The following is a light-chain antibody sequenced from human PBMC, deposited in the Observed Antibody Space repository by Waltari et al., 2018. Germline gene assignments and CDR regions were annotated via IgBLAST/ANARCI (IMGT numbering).Light chain of an antibody. CDR1: QSVGSY. CDR3: QQRSNWTPHT. Sequence: EIVLTQSPDTLSLSPGDTATLSCRASQSVGSYLAWYQQKPGQPPRLLIYDASNRATGVPARFRGSESGTEFTLTISSLEAEDFAVYYCQQRSNWTPHTFGQGARLEIK. V-gene: IGKV3-11*01. J-gene: IGKJ2*01. CDR2: DAS.